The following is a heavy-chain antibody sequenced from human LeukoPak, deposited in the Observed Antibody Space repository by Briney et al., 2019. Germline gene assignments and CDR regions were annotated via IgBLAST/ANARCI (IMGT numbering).Heavy chain of an antibody. J-gene: IGHJ6*03. CDR3: AKDGWQWLVPSEYYYYYYMDV. D-gene: IGHD6-19*01. Sequence: GGSLRLSCAASGFTFSSYEMNWVRQAPGKGLEWVSAISGSGGSTYYADSVKGRFTISRDNSKNTLYLQMNSLRAEDTAVNYCAKDGWQWLVPSEYYYYYYMDVWGKGTTVTISS. CDR1: GFTFSSYE. CDR2: ISGSGGST. V-gene: IGHV3-23*01.